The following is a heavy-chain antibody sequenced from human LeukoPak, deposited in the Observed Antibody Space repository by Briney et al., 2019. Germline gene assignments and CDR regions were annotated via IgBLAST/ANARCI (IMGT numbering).Heavy chain of an antibody. Sequence: GRSLRLSCAASGFTFSSYAMHWVRQAPGKGLEWVAVISYDGSNKYYADSVKGRFTISRDNSKNTLYLQMNSLRAVDTAVYYCARELIKKYYYGMDVWGQGTTVTVSS. CDR2: ISYDGSNK. CDR1: GFTFSSYA. V-gene: IGHV3-30-3*01. J-gene: IGHJ6*02. CDR3: ARELIKKYYYGMDV.